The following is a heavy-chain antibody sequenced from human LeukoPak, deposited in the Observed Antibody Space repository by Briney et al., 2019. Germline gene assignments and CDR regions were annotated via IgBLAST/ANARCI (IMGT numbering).Heavy chain of an antibody. CDR1: GGSFSGYY. D-gene: IGHD3-3*01. J-gene: IGHJ6*03. CDR2: INHSGST. CDR3: ARQWYDFWSGYPRYMDV. V-gene: IGHV4-34*01. Sequence: PSETLSLTCAVYGGSFSGYYWSWIRQPPGKGLEWIGEINHSGSTNYNPSLKSRVTISVDTSKNQFSLKLSSVTAADTAVYYCARQWYDFWSGYPRYMDVWGKGTTVTVSS.